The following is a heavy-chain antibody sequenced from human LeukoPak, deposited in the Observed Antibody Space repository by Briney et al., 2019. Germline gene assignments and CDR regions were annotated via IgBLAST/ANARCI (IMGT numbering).Heavy chain of an antibody. V-gene: IGHV3-23*01. Sequence: GGSLRLSCAASGFTFSTNPMSWVRQAPGKALEWVSVISGGGGTTYYADSVKGRFTIFRDNSKNTLYLQMNSLRDDDTAVYYCARAPYGVGYTAERDYWGQGTLVTVSS. D-gene: IGHD3-16*02. CDR3: ARAPYGVGYTAERDY. CDR1: GFTFSTNP. J-gene: IGHJ4*02. CDR2: ISGGGGTT.